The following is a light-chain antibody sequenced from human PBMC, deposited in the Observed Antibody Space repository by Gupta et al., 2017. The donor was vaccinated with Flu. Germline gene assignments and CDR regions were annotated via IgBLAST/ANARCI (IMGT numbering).Light chain of an antibody. J-gene: IGLJ1*01. V-gene: IGLV2-8*01. Sequence: QAVTISCTGSSSDIGGYNYVSWYQQHPGKAPKRIIYEVSARPSGVPDRFYGSKTDNTASLTVAGLQAEDEADYYCGSFAGGRYVCGTGTTATGL. CDR3: GSFAGGRYV. CDR2: EVS. CDR1: SSDIGGYNY.